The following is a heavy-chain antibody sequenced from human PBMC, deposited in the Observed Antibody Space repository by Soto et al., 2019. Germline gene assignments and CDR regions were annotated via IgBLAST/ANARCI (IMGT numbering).Heavy chain of an antibody. Sequence: SETLSLTCTVSGGSISSSSYYWGWIRQPPGKGLEWIGSFYYSGSTYYNPSLKSRVTISVDISKSQFSLKLRSVTAADTAVYYCATPGGGTEPDSAVYWGQGTLVTVSS. J-gene: IGHJ4*02. D-gene: IGHD1-1*01. CDR2: FYYSGST. V-gene: IGHV4-39*01. CDR1: GGSISSSSYY. CDR3: ATPGGGTEPDSAVY.